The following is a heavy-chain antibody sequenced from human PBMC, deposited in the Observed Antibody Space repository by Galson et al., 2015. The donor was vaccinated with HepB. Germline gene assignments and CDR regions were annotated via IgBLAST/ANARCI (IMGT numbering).Heavy chain of an antibody. CDR3: VKAHMSIVANAISFLDS. J-gene: IGHJ4*02. CDR2: ISSDASRT. CDR1: GFTFSYYG. D-gene: IGHD6-6*01. Sequence: SLRLSCAASGFTFSYYGIHWIRQAPGKGLEDISAISSDASRTYYADYVKGRFTISRDNSKNTLYLQMSSLRAEDTGVYYCVKAHMSIVANAISFLDSWGQGTLVTVSS. V-gene: IGHV3-64D*06.